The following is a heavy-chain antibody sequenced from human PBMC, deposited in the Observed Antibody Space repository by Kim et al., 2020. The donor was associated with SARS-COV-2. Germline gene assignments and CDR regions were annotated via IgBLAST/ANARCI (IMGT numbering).Heavy chain of an antibody. CDR2: FDPEDGET. CDR3: ATGGPRGRTPGFDY. Sequence: ASVKVSCKVSGYTLTELSMHWVRQAPGKGLEWMGGFDPEDGETIYAQKFQGRVTMTEDTSTDTAYMELSSLRSEDTAVYYCATGGPRGRTPGFDYWGQGTLVTVSS. CDR1: GYTLTELS. J-gene: IGHJ4*02. D-gene: IGHD3-16*01. V-gene: IGHV1-24*01.